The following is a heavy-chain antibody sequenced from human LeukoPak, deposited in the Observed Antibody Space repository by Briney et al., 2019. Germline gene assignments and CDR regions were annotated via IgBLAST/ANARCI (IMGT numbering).Heavy chain of an antibody. CDR1: GFTFSDYY. CDR2: ITSSGSTI. CDR3: ARIGRPAAFDI. Sequence: KPGGSLRLSCAASGFTFSDYYMSWLRQAPGKGLEWVSYITSSGSTIYYADSMKGRFTISRDNAKHSLFLQLDSLRAEDTAVYYCARIGRPAAFDIWGQGTLVIVSS. V-gene: IGHV3-11*01. J-gene: IGHJ3*02. D-gene: IGHD6-6*01.